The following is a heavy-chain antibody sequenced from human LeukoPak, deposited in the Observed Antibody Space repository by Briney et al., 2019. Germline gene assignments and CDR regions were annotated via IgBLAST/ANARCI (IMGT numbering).Heavy chain of an antibody. J-gene: IGHJ5*02. CDR3: ARVEPYCSSTSRYVGGSHWSDP. Sequence: ASVKVSCKASGYTFTSYGISWVRQAPGQGLEWMGWISAYNGNTNYAQKLQGRVTMTTDTSTSTAYMELRSLRSDDTAVYYCARVEPYCSSTSRYVGGSHWSDPWGQGTLVTVSS. CDR1: GYTFTSYG. D-gene: IGHD2-2*01. CDR2: ISAYNGNT. V-gene: IGHV1-18*04.